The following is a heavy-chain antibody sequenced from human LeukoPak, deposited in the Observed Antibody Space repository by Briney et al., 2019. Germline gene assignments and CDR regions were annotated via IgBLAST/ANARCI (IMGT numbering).Heavy chain of an antibody. J-gene: IGHJ5*02. CDR2: IKKDGSEE. CDR1: GFTFSSYE. D-gene: IGHD6-19*01. CDR3: VREGGSDWYSGWFDP. V-gene: IGHV3-7*01. Sequence: GGSLRLSCAASGFTFSSYEMNWVRQVPGKGLEWVAHIKKDGSEEKYVDSVKGRFTISRDNAENSLYLQMNSLRVEDTAVYYCVREGGSDWYSGWFDPWGQGTLVTVSS.